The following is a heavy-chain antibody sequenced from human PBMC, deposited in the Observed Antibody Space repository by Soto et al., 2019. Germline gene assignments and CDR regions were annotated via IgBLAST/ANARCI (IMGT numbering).Heavy chain of an antibody. CDR3: ARAPRSLFDYYYYYGMGV. CDR2: IYYSGST. CDR1: GGSISSGDYY. D-gene: IGHD2-21*01. J-gene: IGHJ6*02. Sequence: PSETLSLTCTVSGGSISSGDYYWSWIRQPPGKGLEWIGYIYYSGSTYYNPSLKSRVTISVDTSKNQFSLKLSSVTAADTAVHYCARAPRSLFDYYYYYGMGVWGQGTTVTVSS. V-gene: IGHV4-30-4*01.